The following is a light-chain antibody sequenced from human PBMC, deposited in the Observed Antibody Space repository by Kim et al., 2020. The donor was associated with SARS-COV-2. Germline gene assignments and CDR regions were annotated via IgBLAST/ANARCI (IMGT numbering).Light chain of an antibody. J-gene: IGKJ1*01. CDR2: SQS. Sequence: AAVGDIVAIISRASHDTSSPLSGYQQKTGKVPKILIYSQSAFQSGVPSRCSGGGSGTALTLTISSRQPADVATYYCQKYNEAAWTFGQGTKVDIK. V-gene: IGKV1-27*01. CDR3: QKYNEAAWT. CDR1: HDTSSP.